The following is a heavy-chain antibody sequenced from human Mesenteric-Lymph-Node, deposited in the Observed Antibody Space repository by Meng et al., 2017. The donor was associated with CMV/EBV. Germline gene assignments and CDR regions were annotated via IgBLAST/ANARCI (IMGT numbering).Heavy chain of an antibody. Sequence: SWKGAGFTFSSYAMTWVRQAPGKGLECISSVTGSGGTKCYADSVKGRFTISRDNSRNTLYLQMNSLRGGDTAVYYCAKENWNGDFDYWGQGTLVTVSS. CDR2: VTGSGGTK. CDR3: AKENWNGDFDY. V-gene: IGHV3-23*01. J-gene: IGHJ4*02. CDR1: GFTFSSYA. D-gene: IGHD1-1*01.